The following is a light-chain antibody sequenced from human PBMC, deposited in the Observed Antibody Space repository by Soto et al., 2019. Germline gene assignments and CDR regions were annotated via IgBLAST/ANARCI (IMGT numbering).Light chain of an antibody. Sequence: EIVLTQSPATLSLSPGERATLSCRASQRINTYLGWYQQKPGKAPRLLIYDASNSAAGIPDRFSGSGSGTDFTLTISSRELEDCAVYYCYLRGNWPLTFGGGTKVEIK. CDR2: DAS. J-gene: IGKJ4*01. V-gene: IGKV3-11*01. CDR1: QRINTY. CDR3: YLRGNWPLT.